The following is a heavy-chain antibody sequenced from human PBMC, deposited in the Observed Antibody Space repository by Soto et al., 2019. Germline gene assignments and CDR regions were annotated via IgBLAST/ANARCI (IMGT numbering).Heavy chain of an antibody. CDR1: GGSISSSNW. V-gene: IGHV4-4*02. D-gene: IGHD3-10*01. CDR2: IYHSGST. CDR3: ARDTYGSVSS. Sequence: AETLSLSCAVSGGSISSSNWWSWVRQPPGKGLEWIGEIYHSGSTNYNPSLKSRVTISVDKSKNQFSLKLSFATAADTAVYYCARDTYGSVSSWGQGTLVTVSS. J-gene: IGHJ5*02.